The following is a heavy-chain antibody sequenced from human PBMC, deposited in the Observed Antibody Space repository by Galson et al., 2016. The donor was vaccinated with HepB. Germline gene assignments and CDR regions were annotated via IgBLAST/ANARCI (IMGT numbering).Heavy chain of an antibody. D-gene: IGHD3-3*01. CDR3: ARDFYDFWSGYLGGNYFDY. Sequence: SLRLSCAASGFTFSDYYMSWIRQAPGKGLEWVSYISSSSSYTNYADSVKGRFTISRDNAKNSLYLQMNSRRAEDTAVYYCARDFYDFWSGYLGGNYFDYWGQGTLVTVSS. CDR2: ISSSSSYT. CDR1: GFTFSDYY. V-gene: IGHV3-11*06. J-gene: IGHJ4*02.